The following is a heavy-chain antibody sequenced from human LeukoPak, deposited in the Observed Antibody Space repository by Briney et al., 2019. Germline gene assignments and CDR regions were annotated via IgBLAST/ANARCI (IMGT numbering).Heavy chain of an antibody. D-gene: IGHD6-19*01. CDR1: GGSISSYY. J-gene: IGHJ4*02. Sequence: PSETLSLTCTVSGGSISSYYWSWIRQPPGKGLEWIGYIYYSGSTNYNPSLKSRVTISVDTSKNQFSLKLSSVTAADTAVYYCARGSLGIAVAGTLSPFDYWGRGTLVTVSS. CDR3: ARGSLGIAVAGTLSPFDY. CDR2: IYYSGST. V-gene: IGHV4-59*01.